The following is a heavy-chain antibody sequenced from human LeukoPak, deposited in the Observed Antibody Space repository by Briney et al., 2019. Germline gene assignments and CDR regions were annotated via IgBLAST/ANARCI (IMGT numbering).Heavy chain of an antibody. D-gene: IGHD2-2*01. CDR3: AREENAAAAFDY. CDR2: ISSSSSYI. Sequence: GGSLRLSCAASGFTFSSYSMNWVRQAPGKGLEWVSSISSSSSYIYYADSVKGRFTISRDNAKNSLYLQMNSLRAEDTAVYYCAREENAAAAFDYWGQGTLVTVSS. CDR1: GFTFSSYS. J-gene: IGHJ4*02. V-gene: IGHV3-21*01.